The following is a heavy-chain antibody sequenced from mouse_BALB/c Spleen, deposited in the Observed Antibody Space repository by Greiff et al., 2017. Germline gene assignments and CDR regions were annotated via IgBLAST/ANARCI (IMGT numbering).Heavy chain of an antibody. CDR2: IWGDGST. CDR1: GFSLTGYG. D-gene: IGHD1-1*01. Sequence: VQLVESGPGLVAPSQSLSITCTVSGFSLTGYGVNWVRQPPGKGLEWLGMIWGDGSTDYNSALKSRLSISKDNSKSQVFLKMNSLQTDDTARYYCARDRGYYYGSSYGFDYWGQGTTLTVSS. J-gene: IGHJ2*01. V-gene: IGHV2-6-7*01. CDR3: ARDRGYYYGSSYGFDY.